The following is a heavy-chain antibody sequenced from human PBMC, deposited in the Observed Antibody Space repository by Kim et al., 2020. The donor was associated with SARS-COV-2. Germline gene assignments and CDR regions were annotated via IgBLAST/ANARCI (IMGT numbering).Heavy chain of an antibody. D-gene: IGHD4-17*01. J-gene: IGHJ4*02. CDR1: GYTFTSYA. Sequence: ASVKVSCKASGYTFTSYAMHWVRQAPGQRLEWMGWINAGNGNTKYSQKFQGRVTISRDTSASTAYMELRSLRSEDTAVYYCARVTVTTCFKYWGQGTLVTVSS. CDR2: INAGNGNT. CDR3: ARVTVTTCFKY. V-gene: IGHV1-3*01.